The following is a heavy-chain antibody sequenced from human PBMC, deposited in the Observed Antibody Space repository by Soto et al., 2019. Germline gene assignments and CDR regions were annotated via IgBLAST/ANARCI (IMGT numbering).Heavy chain of an antibody. CDR1: GYTFTGYY. V-gene: IGHV1-2*02. CDR3: ARERITATGIGGYYHYGMDV. J-gene: IGHJ6*02. Sequence: AASVKVSCKASGYTFTGYYMHWVRQAPGQGLEWVGWINPNSGDTKFIQKFQGRVTLTRDTSISTAYMELRRLESDDTAVYYCARERITATGIGGYYHYGMDVWGQGTTVTVS. CDR2: INPNSGDT. D-gene: IGHD6-13*01.